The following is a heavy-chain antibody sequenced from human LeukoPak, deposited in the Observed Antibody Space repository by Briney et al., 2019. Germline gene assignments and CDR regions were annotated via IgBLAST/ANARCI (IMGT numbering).Heavy chain of an antibody. CDR2: INHSGST. CDR1: GGSFSGYY. CDR3: ARGSGIAAAGTSVWFDP. V-gene: IGHV4-34*01. J-gene: IGHJ5*02. Sequence: SETLSLTCAVYGGSFSGYYWSWIRRPPGKGLEWIGEINHSGSTNYNPSLKSRVTISVDTSKNQFSLKLSAVTAADTAVYYCARGSGIAAAGTSVWFDPWGQGTLVTVSS. D-gene: IGHD6-13*01.